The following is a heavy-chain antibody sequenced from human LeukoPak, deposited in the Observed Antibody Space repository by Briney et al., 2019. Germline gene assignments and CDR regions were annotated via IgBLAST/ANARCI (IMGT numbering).Heavy chain of an antibody. J-gene: IGHJ4*02. CDR2: ISYDGSNK. CDR3: AKEVVPAATAHYFDY. CDR1: GFTFSSYS. D-gene: IGHD2-2*01. Sequence: AGGSLRLSCAASGFTFSSYSMNWVRQAPGKGLEWVAVISYDGSNKYYADSVKGRFTISRDNSKNTLYLQMNSLRAEDTAVYYCAKEVVPAATAHYFDYWGQGTLVTVSS. V-gene: IGHV3-30*18.